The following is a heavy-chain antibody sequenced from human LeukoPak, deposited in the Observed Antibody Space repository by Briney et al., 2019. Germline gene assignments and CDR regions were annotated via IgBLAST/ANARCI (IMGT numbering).Heavy chain of an antibody. J-gene: IGHJ5*02. CDR1: GGSFSGYY. CDR3: ASSGAGNWFDP. D-gene: IGHD3-10*01. CDR2: INHSGST. V-gene: IGHV4-34*01. Sequence: SQTLSLTCAVYGGSFSGYYWSWIPQPPGKGLEWIGEINHSGSTNYNPSLKSRVTISVDTSKNQFSLKLSSVTAADAAVYYCASSGAGNWFDPWGQGTLVTVSS.